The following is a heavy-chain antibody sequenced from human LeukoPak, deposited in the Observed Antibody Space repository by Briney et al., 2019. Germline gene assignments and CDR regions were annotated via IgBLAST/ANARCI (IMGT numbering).Heavy chain of an antibody. Sequence: PSETLSLTCTVSGGSISSSSYYWGWIRQPPGKGLEWIGSIYQNGGTYYNPSLQGRVTLSVDTSKNQFSLKLSSVTAADTAVYYCARRIAAAGVDYFDYWGQGTLVTVSS. CDR2: IYQNGGT. V-gene: IGHV4-39*01. D-gene: IGHD6-13*01. CDR1: GGSISSSSYY. J-gene: IGHJ4*02. CDR3: ARRIAAAGVDYFDY.